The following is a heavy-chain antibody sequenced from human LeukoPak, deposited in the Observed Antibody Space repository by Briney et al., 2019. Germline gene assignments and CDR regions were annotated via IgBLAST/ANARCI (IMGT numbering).Heavy chain of an antibody. J-gene: IGHJ4*02. D-gene: IGHD6-13*01. Sequence: ASVKVSCKASGGTFSSYAISWVRQAPGQGLEWMGWINPNSGGTNYAQKFQGRVTMTRDTSISTAYMELSRLRSDDTAVYYCARDITAAGPYYFDYWGQGTLVTVSS. V-gene: IGHV1-2*02. CDR1: GGTFSSYA. CDR2: INPNSGGT. CDR3: ARDITAAGPYYFDY.